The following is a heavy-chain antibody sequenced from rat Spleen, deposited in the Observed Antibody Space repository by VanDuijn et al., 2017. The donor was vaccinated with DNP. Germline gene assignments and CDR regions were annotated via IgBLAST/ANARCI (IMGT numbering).Heavy chain of an antibody. J-gene: IGHJ2*01. Sequence: EVQLVESGGGLVQPGRSLKISCAASGFTFRKYAMAWVRQTPTKGLEWVASISTGGGNTYYRDSVKGRFTISRDNAKNTQYLQRDSLRSEDTATYYCARRASTYTTDYYYGDYWGQGVMVTVSS. CDR2: ISTGGGNT. CDR1: GFTFRKYA. CDR3: ARRASTYTTDYYYGDY. V-gene: IGHV5S14*01. D-gene: IGHD1-6*01.